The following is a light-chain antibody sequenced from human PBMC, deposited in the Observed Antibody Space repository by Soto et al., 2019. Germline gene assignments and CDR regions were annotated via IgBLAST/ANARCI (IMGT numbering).Light chain of an antibody. V-gene: IGKV1-39*01. Sequence: GDRVTITCRASQNIRTYLNWYQQKPGKAPKVLIYASSNLQSGVPSRFSGSASGTEFTLTISSLQPDDFATYYCQQSYSTLITFGQGTRLEI. CDR1: QNIRTY. CDR3: QQSYSTLIT. J-gene: IGKJ5*01. CDR2: ASS.